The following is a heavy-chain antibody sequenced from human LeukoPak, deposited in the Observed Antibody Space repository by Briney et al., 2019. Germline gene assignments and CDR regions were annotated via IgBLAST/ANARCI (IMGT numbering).Heavy chain of an antibody. CDR2: INPSDGAT. V-gene: IGHV1-46*01. D-gene: IGHD3-10*01. J-gene: IGHJ6*03. CDR3: AREQRGGLSGNLGGLFASYYTYYYMDV. Sequence: ASVKVSCKASGYTFTMYYIHWVRQAPGQGLEWMGMINPSDGATTYAQRFQGRVTMTRDMSTTTVYMDLRSLRFEATAVDFCAREQRGGLSGNLGGLFASYYTYYYMDVWGRGTTVTVSS. CDR1: GYTFTMYY.